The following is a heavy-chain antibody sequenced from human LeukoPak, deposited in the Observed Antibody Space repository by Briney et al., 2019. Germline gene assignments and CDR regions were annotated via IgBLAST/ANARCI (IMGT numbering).Heavy chain of an antibody. D-gene: IGHD3-10*01. CDR2: INHSGST. Sequence: SETLSLTCAVYGGSFSGYYWSWIRQPPGKGLEWIGEINHSGSTNYNPSLKSRVTISVETSKNQFSLKLSSVTAADTAVYYCARTDPSSYGSEPLDYWGQGTLVTVSS. V-gene: IGHV4-34*01. CDR3: ARTDPSSYGSEPLDY. J-gene: IGHJ4*02. CDR1: GGSFSGYY.